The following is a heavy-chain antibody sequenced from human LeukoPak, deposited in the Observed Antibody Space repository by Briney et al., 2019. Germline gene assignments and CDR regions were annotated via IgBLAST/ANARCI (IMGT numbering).Heavy chain of an antibody. Sequence: SETLSLTCNVSGASISSGRYYWSWIRQPAGKGLEWIGRIYSRGSTNYNPSLKSRVTISVDKSKNQLSLKLSSVTAADTAVYYCARATMIVVIDAFDIWGQGTMVTVSS. CDR1: GASISSGRYY. CDR2: IYSRGST. D-gene: IGHD3-22*01. V-gene: IGHV4-61*02. J-gene: IGHJ3*02. CDR3: ARATMIVVIDAFDI.